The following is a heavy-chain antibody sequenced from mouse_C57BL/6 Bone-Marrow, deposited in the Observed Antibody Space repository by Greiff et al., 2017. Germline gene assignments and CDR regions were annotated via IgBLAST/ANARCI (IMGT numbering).Heavy chain of an antibody. CDR1: GFTFSSYG. D-gene: IGHD1-1*01. CDR3: ARHRTTVVAPNWYFDV. CDR2: ISSGGSYT. V-gene: IGHV5-6*01. Sequence: EVQLVESGGDLVKPGGSLKLSCAASGFTFSSYGMSWVRQTPDKRLEWVATISSGGSYTYYPDSVKGRFTISRDNAKNTLYLQMSSLKSEDTAMYYCARHRTTVVAPNWYFDVWGTGTTVTVSS. J-gene: IGHJ1*03.